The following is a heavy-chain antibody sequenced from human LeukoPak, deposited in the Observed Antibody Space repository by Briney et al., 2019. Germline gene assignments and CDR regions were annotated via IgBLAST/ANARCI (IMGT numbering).Heavy chain of an antibody. CDR2: IKSKTVGGTT. CDR1: GFTFSNAW. J-gene: IGHJ4*02. Sequence: PGGSLRLSCAASGFTFSNAWMSRLRQAPGKGLEWAGRIKSKTVGGTTDYAAPVKGRFTISRDDSKNTLYLQMNSLKTEDTAVYYCTTESFRTYYYDSSGLYWGQGTLVTVSS. V-gene: IGHV3-15*01. CDR3: TTESFRTYYYDSSGLY. D-gene: IGHD3-22*01.